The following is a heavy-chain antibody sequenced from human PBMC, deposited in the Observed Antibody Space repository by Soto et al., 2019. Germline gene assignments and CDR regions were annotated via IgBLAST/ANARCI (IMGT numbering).Heavy chain of an antibody. V-gene: IGHV3-33*01. D-gene: IGHD3-9*01. J-gene: IGHJ4*02. CDR2: IWYDGSNK. CDR3: ARGMELLRYFDWLLYSPY. Sequence: GGSLRLSCAASGFTFSSYGMHWVRQASGKGLEWVAVIWYDGSNKYYADSVKGRFTISRDNAKNSLYLQMNSLRAEDTAVYYCARGMELLRYFDWLLYSPYWGQGTLV. CDR1: GFTFSSYG.